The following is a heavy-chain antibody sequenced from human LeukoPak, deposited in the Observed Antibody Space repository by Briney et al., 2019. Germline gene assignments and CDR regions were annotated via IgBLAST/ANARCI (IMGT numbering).Heavy chain of an antibody. CDR1: DDSISGSSYY. Sequence: PSETLSLTCTLSDDSISGSSYYWGWVRQAPGKGLEWIGSISDRGRTFYNPSLKSRVTISVDTSKTHFSLKLTSVTAADTAQYYCVRDRKYYYDSSGHLYYYYGMDVWGQGTTVTVSS. CDR3: VRDRKYYYDSSGHLYYYYGMDV. CDR2: ISDRGRT. V-gene: IGHV4-39*07. J-gene: IGHJ6*02. D-gene: IGHD3-22*01.